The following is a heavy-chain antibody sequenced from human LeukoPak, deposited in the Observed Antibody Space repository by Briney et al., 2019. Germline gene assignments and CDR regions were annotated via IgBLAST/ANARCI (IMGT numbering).Heavy chain of an antibody. J-gene: IGHJ6*02. V-gene: IGHV3-23*01. CDR3: AKDHRDSGNYYYYYGLDV. CDR2: LSGNAGRP. D-gene: IGHD1-26*01. Sequence: PGGSLRLSCAASGFTLISYAMSWVRQAPGKGLEWVSSLSGNAGRPYYADSVKGRFTISRDNSKNTLYLQMNSLRAEDTAVYYCAKDHRDSGNYYYYYGLDVWGQGTMVTVSS. CDR1: GFTLISYA.